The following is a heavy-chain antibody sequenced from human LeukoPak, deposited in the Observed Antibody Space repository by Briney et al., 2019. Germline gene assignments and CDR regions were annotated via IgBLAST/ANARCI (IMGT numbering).Heavy chain of an antibody. CDR3: ATYGSGREGTPNY. Sequence: SETLSLTCAVYGGSFSGYYWSWIRQPPGKGLEWIGEINHSGSTNYNPSPKSRVTISVDTSKNQFSLKLSSVSAADTAVYYCATYGSGREGTPNYWGQGTLVTVSS. J-gene: IGHJ4*02. CDR1: GGSFSGYY. V-gene: IGHV4-34*01. D-gene: IGHD3-10*01. CDR2: INHSGST.